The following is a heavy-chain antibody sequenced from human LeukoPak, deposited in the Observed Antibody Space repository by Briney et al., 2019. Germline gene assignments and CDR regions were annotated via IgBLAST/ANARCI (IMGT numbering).Heavy chain of an antibody. D-gene: IGHD3-22*01. Sequence: GGSLRLSCAASGFTFSSYAMHWVRQAPGKGLEWVAVISYDGSNKYYADSVKGRFTISRDNSKNTLYLQMNSLRAEDTAVYYCAKDLPYYYDSSGSDWFDYWGQGTLVTVSS. J-gene: IGHJ4*02. CDR1: GFTFSSYA. CDR2: ISYDGSNK. V-gene: IGHV3-30-3*01. CDR3: AKDLPYYYDSSGSDWFDY.